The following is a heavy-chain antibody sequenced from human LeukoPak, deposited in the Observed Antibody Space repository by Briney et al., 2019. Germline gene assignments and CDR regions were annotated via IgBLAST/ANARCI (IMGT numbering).Heavy chain of an antibody. J-gene: IGHJ4*02. D-gene: IGHD6-13*01. CDR1: GFIFSVYS. Sequence: PGRSLKLSCAASGFIFSVYSMNRVRQAPGKGLEWVSAISSSGAYIYYANSVKGRFTISRDNAKNSLYLQINNLRAEDTAVYYCARDRGIAATGPTLDYWGQGTPVTVSS. CDR2: ISSSGAYI. V-gene: IGHV3-21*01. CDR3: ARDRGIAATGPTLDY.